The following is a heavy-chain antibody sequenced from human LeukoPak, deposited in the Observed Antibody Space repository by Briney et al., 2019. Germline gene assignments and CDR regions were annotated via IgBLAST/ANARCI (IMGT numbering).Heavy chain of an antibody. CDR3: ARTEKYYDSSGYYYVYFDY. J-gene: IGHJ4*02. Sequence: GRSLRLSCAASGFTFSNYGMNWVRQAPGKGLEWVSSISSSSSYIYYADSVKSRFTISRDNAKNSLYLQMNSLRAEDTAVYYCARTEKYYDSSGYYYVYFDYWGQGTLVTVSS. CDR2: ISSSSSYI. D-gene: IGHD3-22*01. CDR1: GFTFSNYG. V-gene: IGHV3-21*01.